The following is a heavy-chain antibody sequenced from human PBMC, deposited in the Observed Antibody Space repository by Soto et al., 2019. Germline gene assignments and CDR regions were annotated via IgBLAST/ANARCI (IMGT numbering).Heavy chain of an antibody. D-gene: IGHD2-15*01. J-gene: IGHJ4*02. CDR3: ARAGSRGYCSGGSCSDFDY. V-gene: IGHV1-69*01. Sequence: QVRLVQSGAEVKKPGSSVKVSCKASGGTFSSYAISWVRQAPGQGLEWMGGIIPIFGTANYAQKFQGRVTITADESTSTAYMERSSLRSEDTAVYYCARAGSRGYCSGGSCSDFDYWGQGTLVTVSS. CDR2: IIPIFGTA. CDR1: GGTFSSYA.